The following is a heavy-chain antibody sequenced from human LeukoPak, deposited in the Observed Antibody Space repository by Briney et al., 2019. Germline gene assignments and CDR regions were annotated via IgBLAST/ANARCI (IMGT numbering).Heavy chain of an antibody. J-gene: IGHJ6*03. CDR2: ISGSGGST. CDR1: GFTFSSYA. Sequence: GGSLRLSCAASGFTFSSYAMSWVRQAPGKGLEWVSAISGSGGSTYYADSVKGRFTISRDNSKNTLYLQMNSLRAEDTAVYYCAKHAQLWLKDYHYMDVWGKGTTVTVSS. V-gene: IGHV3-23*01. CDR3: AKHAQLWLKDYHYMDV. D-gene: IGHD5-18*01.